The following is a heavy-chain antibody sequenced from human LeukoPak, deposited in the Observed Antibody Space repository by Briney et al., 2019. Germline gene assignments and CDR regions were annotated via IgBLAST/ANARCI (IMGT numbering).Heavy chain of an antibody. CDR3: ARDQADSSSWYFDYYYGMDV. CDR2: IKQDGSEK. V-gene: IGHV3-7*01. Sequence: PGGSLRLSCAASGFTFSSYWMSWVRQAPGKGLEWVADIKQDGSEKYYVDSVKGRFTISRDNAKNSLYLQMNSLRAEDTAVYYCARDQADSSSWYFDYYYGMDVWGQGTTVTVSS. CDR1: GFTFSSYW. D-gene: IGHD6-13*01. J-gene: IGHJ6*02.